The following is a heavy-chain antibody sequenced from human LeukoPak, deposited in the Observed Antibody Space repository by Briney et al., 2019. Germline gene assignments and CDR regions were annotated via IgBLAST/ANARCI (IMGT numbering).Heavy chain of an antibody. V-gene: IGHV3-21*01. CDR2: ISSSSSYI. Sequence: PGGSLRLSCAASGFTFSSYSMNWVRQAPGKGLEWVSSISSSSSYIYYADSVKGRFTISRDNAKNTLYLQMNSLRAEDTAVYYCARESPVYGVGDYWGQGTLVTVSS. CDR1: GFTFSSYS. CDR3: ARESPVYGVGDY. D-gene: IGHD3-3*01. J-gene: IGHJ4*02.